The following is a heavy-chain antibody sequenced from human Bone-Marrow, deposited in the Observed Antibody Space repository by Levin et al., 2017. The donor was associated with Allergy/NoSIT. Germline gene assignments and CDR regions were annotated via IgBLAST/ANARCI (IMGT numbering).Heavy chain of an antibody. CDR1: GFSLSTSGVG. Sequence: SGPTLVKPTQTLTLTCTFSGFSLSTSGVGVGWIRQPPGKALEWLALIYWDDDKRYSPSLKSRLTITKDTSKNQVVLTMTNMDPVDTATYYCARDIVVVPAAPYFDYWGQGTLVTVSS. J-gene: IGHJ4*02. V-gene: IGHV2-5*02. D-gene: IGHD2-2*01. CDR3: ARDIVVVPAAPYFDY. CDR2: IYWDDDK.